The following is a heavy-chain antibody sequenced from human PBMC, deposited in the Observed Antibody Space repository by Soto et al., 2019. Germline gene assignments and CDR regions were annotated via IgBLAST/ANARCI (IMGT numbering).Heavy chain of an antibody. V-gene: IGHV4-31*03. J-gene: IGHJ4*02. D-gene: IGHD2-2*01. CDR3: ARSSTSANYFAY. Sequence: QVQLQESGPGLVKPSQTLSLTCTVSGGSISSGGYYWSWIRQHPGKGLEWIGYIYYSGSTYYNPSLKRRGTISGDTSKNQFSLKLSSVTAADTAVYYCARSSTSANYFAYWGQGTLVTVYS. CDR1: GGSISSGGYY. CDR2: IYYSGST.